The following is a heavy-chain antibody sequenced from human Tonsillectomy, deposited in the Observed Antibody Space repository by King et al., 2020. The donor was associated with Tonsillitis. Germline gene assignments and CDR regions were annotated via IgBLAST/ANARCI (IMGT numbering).Heavy chain of an antibody. J-gene: IGHJ3*02. CDR2: IGSNGGST. Sequence: DVQLVESGGGLVQPGGSLRLSCSASGFTFSSYAMHWVRQAPGKGLEHVSAIGSNGGSTYYADSVKGRFTISRDNSKNTLYLQMSSLRAEDTAVYYCVKERSPRGAFDIWGQGTMVTVSS. V-gene: IGHV3-64D*06. D-gene: IGHD1-26*01. CDR1: GFTFSSYA. CDR3: VKERSPRGAFDI.